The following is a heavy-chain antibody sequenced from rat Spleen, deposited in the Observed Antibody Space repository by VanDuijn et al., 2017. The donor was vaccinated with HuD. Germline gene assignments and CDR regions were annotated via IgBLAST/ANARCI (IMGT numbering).Heavy chain of an antibody. Sequence: QVQLKESGPGLVQPSQTLSLTCTVSGFSLTDNSVHWVRQPPGKGLEWMGGIWDDETTDYNPALKSRLSISRDTSKRQVFLRMDSLQTEDTAIYFCSCDGYYWGQGVMVTVSS. CDR2: IWDDETT. CDR3: SCDGYY. D-gene: IGHD1-12*03. J-gene: IGHJ2*01. CDR1: GFSLTDNS. V-gene: IGHV2-1*01.